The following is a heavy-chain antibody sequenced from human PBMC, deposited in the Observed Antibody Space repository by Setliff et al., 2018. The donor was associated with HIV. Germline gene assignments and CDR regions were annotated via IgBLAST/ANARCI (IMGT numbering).Heavy chain of an antibody. CDR1: GGSFSGYY. J-gene: IGHJ4*02. D-gene: IGHD3-10*01. Sequence: PSETLSLTCAVYGGSFSGYYWSWIRQPPGKGLEWIGEINHSGSTNYNPSLKSRVTISVDTSKNQFSLKLSSVTAGDTAVYYCARGRVRGVIIPFDYWGQGTLVTVSS. V-gene: IGHV4-34*01. CDR2: INHSGST. CDR3: ARGRVRGVIIPFDY.